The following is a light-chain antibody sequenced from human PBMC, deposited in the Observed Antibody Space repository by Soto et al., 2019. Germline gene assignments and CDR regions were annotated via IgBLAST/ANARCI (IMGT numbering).Light chain of an antibody. Sequence: QPVLTQPPSVSGAPGQRVTISCTGSSSNIGGGYDVHWYQQLPGTAPKLLIYANTNRPSGVPDRFSGSKSGTSASLTITGLQAEDEADYYCQSYDTSSTLFGGGTKLTVL. CDR3: QSYDTSSTL. CDR2: ANT. CDR1: SSNIGGGYD. V-gene: IGLV1-40*01. J-gene: IGLJ2*01.